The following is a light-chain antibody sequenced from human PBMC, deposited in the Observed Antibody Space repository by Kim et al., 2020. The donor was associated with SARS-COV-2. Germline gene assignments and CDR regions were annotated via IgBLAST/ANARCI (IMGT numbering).Light chain of an antibody. CDR2: GAS. Sequence: LSPGERATLSCRASQSVTSDYLAWYQQKPGRAPRVLIYGASARATGIPDRFSGSGSGTDFTLTIARVEPEDFAVYYCQQYGDFRTFGQGTKVEIK. J-gene: IGKJ1*01. CDR1: QSVTSDY. CDR3: QQYGDFRT. V-gene: IGKV3-20*01.